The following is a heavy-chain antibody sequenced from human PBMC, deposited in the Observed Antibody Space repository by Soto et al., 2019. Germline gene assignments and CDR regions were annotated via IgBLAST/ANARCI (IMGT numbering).Heavy chain of an antibody. V-gene: IGHV4-59*01. J-gene: IGHJ4*02. CDR2: INYSGST. CDR1: GGSISSYY. D-gene: IGHD1-26*01. Sequence: SETLSLTCTVSGGSISSYYWSWIRQPPGKGLEWIGYINYSGSTNYNPSLKSRVTISVDTSKNQFSLKLTSVTAADTAVYYCARRYGGNFDYWGQGTLVTVSS. CDR3: ARRYGGNFDY.